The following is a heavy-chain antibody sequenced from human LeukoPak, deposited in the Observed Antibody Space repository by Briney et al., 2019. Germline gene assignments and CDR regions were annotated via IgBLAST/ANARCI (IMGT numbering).Heavy chain of an antibody. Sequence: GGSLRLSCAASRFTFSDYYMTWLRQAPGKGLEWVSAISNNGGYTYYADSVQGRFTISRDNSKSTLCLQMNSLRAEDTAVYYCAKQLGYCSDGSCYFPYWGQGTLVTVSS. CDR1: RFTFSDYY. CDR2: ISNNGGYT. D-gene: IGHD2-15*01. J-gene: IGHJ4*02. V-gene: IGHV3-23*01. CDR3: AKQLGYCSDGSCYFPY.